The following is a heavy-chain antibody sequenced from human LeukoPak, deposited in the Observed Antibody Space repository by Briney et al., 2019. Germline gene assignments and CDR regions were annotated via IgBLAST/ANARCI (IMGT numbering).Heavy chain of an antibody. D-gene: IGHD6-13*01. Sequence: SETLSLTCAVSGGSISSSNWWSWVRQPPGKGLEWIGEIYHSGSTNYNPSLKSRVTISVDKSKNQFSLKLSSVTAADTAVYYRARDQGVIAAAGRGFDPWGQGTLVTVSS. V-gene: IGHV4-4*02. CDR3: ARDQGVIAAAGRGFDP. CDR2: IYHSGST. CDR1: GGSISSSNW. J-gene: IGHJ5*02.